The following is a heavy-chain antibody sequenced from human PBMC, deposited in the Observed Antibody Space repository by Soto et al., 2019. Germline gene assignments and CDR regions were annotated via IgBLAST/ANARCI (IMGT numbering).Heavy chain of an antibody. Sequence: QVQLVQSGAEVKKPGSSVKVSCRASGGTFSNYAVSWVRQAPGQGLEWMGGIILPFGTANYAQKFQGRVTITADESRVTTYMEFSSLRVEDTAVYYCARGPDYEAYFDFWGQGTLVTVSS. V-gene: IGHV1-69*12. CDR3: ARGPDYEAYFDF. CDR2: IILPFGTA. J-gene: IGHJ4*02. D-gene: IGHD4-17*01. CDR1: GGTFSNYA.